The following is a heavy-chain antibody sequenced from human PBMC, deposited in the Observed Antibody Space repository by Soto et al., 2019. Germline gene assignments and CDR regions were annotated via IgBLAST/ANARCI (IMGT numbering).Heavy chain of an antibody. D-gene: IGHD3-3*01. CDR3: AREPHGRDFWSADYYWRWFDP. J-gene: IGHJ5*02. Sequence: GGSLRLSCAASGFTFSSYGMHWVRQAPGKGLEWVAVIWYDGSNKYYADSVKGRFTISRDNSKNTLYLQMNSLRAEDTAVYYCAREPHGRDFWSADYYWRWFDPWGEGTL. CDR1: GFTFSSYG. V-gene: IGHV3-33*01. CDR2: IWYDGSNK.